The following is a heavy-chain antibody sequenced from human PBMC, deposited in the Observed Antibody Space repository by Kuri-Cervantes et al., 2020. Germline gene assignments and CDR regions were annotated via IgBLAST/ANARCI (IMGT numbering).Heavy chain of an antibody. CDR2: ISSRSSTI. D-gene: IGHD3-16*01. Sequence: GGSLRLSCSASGFSFSTYSMKWVRQAPGKGLESVSYISSRSSTIYYADSVKGRFTISRDNAKNSLYLQMNSLRAEDTAVYYCARAWYDSGHFDYWGQGTLVTVSS. CDR1: GFSFSTYS. V-gene: IGHV3-48*01. J-gene: IGHJ4*02. CDR3: ARAWYDSGHFDY.